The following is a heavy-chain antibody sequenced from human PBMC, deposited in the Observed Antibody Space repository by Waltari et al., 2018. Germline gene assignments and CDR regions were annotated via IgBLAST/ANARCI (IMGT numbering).Heavy chain of an antibody. CDR3: AKDGMLGYHYYYMDV. V-gene: IGHV3-30*02. J-gene: IGHJ6*03. D-gene: IGHD1-1*01. CDR2: IRDDGANK. Sequence: QEQLMESGGGVVQPGGSLRLSCVASGFTFSSFGMHWVRQAPGKGLQWGGFIRDDGANKYYEDSVRGRFTISRDNPKNTGYLQMNSLRNEDTAVYYCAKDGMLGYHYYYMDVWGKGTTVTISS. CDR1: GFTFSSFG.